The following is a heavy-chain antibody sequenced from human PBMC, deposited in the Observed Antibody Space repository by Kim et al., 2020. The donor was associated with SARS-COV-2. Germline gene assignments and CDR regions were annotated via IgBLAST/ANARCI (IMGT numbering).Heavy chain of an antibody. V-gene: IGHV3-33*01. CDR1: GFTFSSYG. J-gene: IGHJ4*02. Sequence: GGSLRLSCAASGFTFSSYGMHWVRQAPGKGLEWVAVIWYDGSNKYYADSVKGRFTISRDNSKNTLYLQMNSLRAEDTAVYYCAREVSGWYFDYWGQGTLVTVSS. D-gene: IGHD6-19*01. CDR2: IWYDGSNK. CDR3: AREVSGWYFDY.